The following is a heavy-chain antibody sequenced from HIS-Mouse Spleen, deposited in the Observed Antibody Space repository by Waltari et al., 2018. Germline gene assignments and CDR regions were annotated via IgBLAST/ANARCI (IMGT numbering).Heavy chain of an antibody. CDR2: IYYGGRT. J-gene: IGHJ1*01. CDR3: ARLCSSSWYFQH. Sequence: QLQLQESGPGLVKPSETLSLTCTVSGGSISSSSYYWGWIHQPPGKGLVWIGSIYYGGRTYSYPSLKRRVTISVYTSKNQSSLKLSSGTAADTAVYCCARLCSSSWYFQHWGQGTLVTVSS. D-gene: IGHD6-13*01. CDR1: GGSISSSSYY. V-gene: IGHV4-39*01.